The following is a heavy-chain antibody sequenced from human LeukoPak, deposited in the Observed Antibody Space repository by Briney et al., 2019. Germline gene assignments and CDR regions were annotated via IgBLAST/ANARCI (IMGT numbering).Heavy chain of an antibody. CDR1: GFTFSSYW. CDR2: IKQDGSEK. V-gene: IGHV3-7*03. Sequence: GGSLRLSCAASGFTFSSYWMTWVRHLPGKGLEWAAKIKQDGSEKYYVDSVKGRFTISRDNSKNTLYLQMNSLRAEDTAVYYCARDGRTLHLPPYYYYYYRDVWGKGTTVTISS. J-gene: IGHJ6*03. CDR3: ARDGRTLHLPPYYYYYYRDV. D-gene: IGHD1-7*01.